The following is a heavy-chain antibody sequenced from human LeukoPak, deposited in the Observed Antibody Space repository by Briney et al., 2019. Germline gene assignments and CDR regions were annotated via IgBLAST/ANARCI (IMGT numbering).Heavy chain of an antibody. CDR2: LYSGGST. D-gene: IGHD1-7*01. V-gene: IGHV3-53*01. J-gene: IGHJ4*02. CDR3: ARANYQFDY. Sequence: PGGSLRLSCAASGFAVSRNYMNWVRQAPGKGLEWVSVLYSGGSTDYADSVKGRFTISRDNSKNTLYLQMDSLRAEDTAVYYCARANYQFDYWGQGTLVTASS. CDR1: GFAVSRNY.